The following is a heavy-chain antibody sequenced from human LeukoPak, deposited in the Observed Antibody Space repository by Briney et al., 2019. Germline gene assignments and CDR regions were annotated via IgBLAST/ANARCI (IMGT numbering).Heavy chain of an antibody. CDR1: GGSFSGCY. J-gene: IGHJ6*04. V-gene: IGHV4-34*01. Sequence: SETLSLTCAVYGGSFSGCYWSWIRQPPGQGLEWIGEINHSGSTNYNPSLKSRVTISVDTSKNQFSLKLSSVTAADTAVYYCANHPYCSSTSCYTGKVLDVWGKGTTVTVSS. CDR2: INHSGST. CDR3: ANHPYCSSTSCYTGKVLDV. D-gene: IGHD2-2*02.